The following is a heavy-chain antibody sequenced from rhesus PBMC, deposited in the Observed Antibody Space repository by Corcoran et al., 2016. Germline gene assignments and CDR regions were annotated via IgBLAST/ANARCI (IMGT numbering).Heavy chain of an antibody. J-gene: IGHJ2*01. CDR3: ARANGPNILTGYSHISRSYWYFDL. D-gene: IGHD3-3*01. V-gene: IGHV2-95*01. CDR1: GFSISTSGTG. Sequence: QVTLKESGPALVKPTQTLTLTCTFSGFSISTSGTGVGWIRQPPGKALEWLASINWNDSKYYSPTLNTRLTISNDTAKNQVVLTMTNMDPLDTATYFCARANGPNILTGYSHISRSYWYFDLWGPGTPITISS. CDR2: INWNDSK.